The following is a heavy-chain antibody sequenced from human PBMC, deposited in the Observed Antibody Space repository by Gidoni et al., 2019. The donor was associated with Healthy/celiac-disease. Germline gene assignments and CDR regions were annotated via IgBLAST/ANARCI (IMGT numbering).Heavy chain of an antibody. J-gene: IGHJ4*02. V-gene: IGHV1-2*02. D-gene: IGHD1-7*01. Sequence: QVQLVQSGAEVKKPGASVKVSCKASGYTFTGYYMHWVRQAPGQGLEWTGWINPNRGGTNYAQKFQGRVTMTRDTSISTAYMELSRLRSDDTAVYYCARVGLNWNYDYWGQGTLVTVSS. CDR2: INPNRGGT. CDR1: GYTFTGYY. CDR3: ARVGLNWNYDY.